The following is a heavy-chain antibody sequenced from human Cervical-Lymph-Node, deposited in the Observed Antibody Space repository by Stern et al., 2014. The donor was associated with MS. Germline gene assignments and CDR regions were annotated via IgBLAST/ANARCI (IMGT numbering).Heavy chain of an antibody. J-gene: IGHJ6*02. CDR3: ARDEIGQTTTHYYYYGMDV. CDR2: IIPNFGAA. D-gene: IGHD1-1*01. Sequence: VQLVQSGAEVKKPGSSVKVSCKASGGTFSSQAISWVRQAPGQGLEWLGGIIPNFGAAHYAQKLQGRVTITADESTTTVYMELRSLRSEDTAVYYCARDEIGQTTTHYYYYGMDVWGQGTTVTVSS. V-gene: IGHV1-69*01. CDR1: GGTFSSQA.